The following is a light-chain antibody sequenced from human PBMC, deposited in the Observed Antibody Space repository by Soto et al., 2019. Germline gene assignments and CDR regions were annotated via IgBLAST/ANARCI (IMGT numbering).Light chain of an antibody. V-gene: IGLV4-69*01. CDR2: LNSDGSH. CDR1: SGHSSYA. Sequence: QPVLTQSPSASASLGASFKLTCTLSSGHSSYAIAWHQQQPEKGPRYLMKLNSDGSHSKGDGIPDRFSGSSSGAERYLTISSLQSEDEADYYCQTWGTYGVFGGGTKLTVL. CDR3: QTWGTYGV. J-gene: IGLJ2*01.